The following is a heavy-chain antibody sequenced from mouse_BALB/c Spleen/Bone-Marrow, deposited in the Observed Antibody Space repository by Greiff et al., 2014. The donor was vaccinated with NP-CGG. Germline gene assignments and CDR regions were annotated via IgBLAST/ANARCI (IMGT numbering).Heavy chain of an antibody. J-gene: IGHJ4*01. CDR1: GFTFSDYY. CDR3: ARDRGVQGYAMDY. Sequence: DVKLVESGGGLVKPGGSLKLSCAASGFTFSDYYMYWVRQTPEKRLEWVATISDGGSYTYYPDSVKGRFTISRDIAKNNLYLQMSSLKSEDTAMYYCARDRGVQGYAMDYWGQGTSDTVSS. CDR2: ISDGGSYT. D-gene: IGHD2-14*01. V-gene: IGHV5-4*02.